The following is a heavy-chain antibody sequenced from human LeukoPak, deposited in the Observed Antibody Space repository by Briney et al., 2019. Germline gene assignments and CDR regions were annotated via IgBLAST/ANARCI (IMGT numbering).Heavy chain of an antibody. V-gene: IGHV4-39*07. CDR3: ARLDGGQLGHCSSTSCNGAFDI. CDR2: IHYTGST. J-gene: IGHJ3*02. Sequence: SETLSLTCTVSGDSLSSGPYFWGWIRQPPGKGLEWIGNIHYTGSTYYKSSLRSRVTMSVDTSKNQFSLMLSSVTAADTAMYYCARLDGGQLGHCSSTSCNGAFDIWGQGAMVTVSS. D-gene: IGHD2-2*01. CDR1: GDSLSSGPYF.